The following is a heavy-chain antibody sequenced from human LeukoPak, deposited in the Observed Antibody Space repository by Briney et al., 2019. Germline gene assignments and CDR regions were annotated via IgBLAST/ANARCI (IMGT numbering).Heavy chain of an antibody. V-gene: IGHV1-2*02. CDR1: GYTFSGTGWY. CDR3: ARDGPAQMVDLDY. D-gene: IGHD3-10*01. J-gene: IGHJ4*02. Sequence: DSVKVSCKASGYTFSGTGWYLYWLRQAPGQGLECMGWIHPNNGDTAYAQKFESRVAMTRDTSISTAYMELRRLRPDDTAVYFCARDGPAQMVDLDYWDQGTLVTVSS. CDR2: IHPNNGDT.